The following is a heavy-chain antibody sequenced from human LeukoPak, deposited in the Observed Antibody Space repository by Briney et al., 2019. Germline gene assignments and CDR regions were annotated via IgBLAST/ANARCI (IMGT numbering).Heavy chain of an antibody. Sequence: GGSLRLSCAASGFTFSSYAMSWVRQAPGKGLEWVSAISGSGGSTYYADSVKGRFTISRDNSKNTLYLQMNSLRVEDTALYYCARDKTPYCGRDCYAFDVWGQGTMVTVSS. CDR1: GFTFSSYA. D-gene: IGHD2-21*02. J-gene: IGHJ3*01. CDR3: ARDKTPYCGRDCYAFDV. CDR2: ISGSGGST. V-gene: IGHV3-23*01.